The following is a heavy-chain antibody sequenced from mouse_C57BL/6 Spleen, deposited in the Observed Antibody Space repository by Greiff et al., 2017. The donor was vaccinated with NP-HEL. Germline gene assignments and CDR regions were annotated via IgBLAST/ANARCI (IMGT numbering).Heavy chain of an antibody. CDR2: INPYNGGT. D-gene: IGHD1-1*01. CDR3: ARRGNYGGTDGYAMDY. Sequence: VQLKQSGPVLVKPGASVKMSCKASGYTFTDYYMNWVKQSHGKSLEWIGVINPYNGGTSYNQKFKGKATLTVDKSSSTAYMELNSLTSEESAVYYWARRGNYGGTDGYAMDYWGQGTSVTVSS. V-gene: IGHV1-19*01. CDR1: GYTFTDYY. J-gene: IGHJ4*01.